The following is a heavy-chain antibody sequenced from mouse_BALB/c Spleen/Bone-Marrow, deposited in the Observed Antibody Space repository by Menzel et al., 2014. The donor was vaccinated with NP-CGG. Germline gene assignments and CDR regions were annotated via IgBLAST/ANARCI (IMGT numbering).Heavy chain of an antibody. Sequence: EVQVVESGGGLVKLGGSLKLSCAASGFTFSSYYMSWVRQTPEKRLELVAAINSNGGSTYYPDTVKGRFTISRDNAKNTLYLQMSSLKSEDTALFYCAGFYYGNSWYFDVWGAGTTVTVSS. CDR2: INSNGGST. V-gene: IGHV5-6-2*01. CDR1: GFTFSSYY. J-gene: IGHJ1*01. CDR3: AGFYYGNSWYFDV. D-gene: IGHD2-1*01.